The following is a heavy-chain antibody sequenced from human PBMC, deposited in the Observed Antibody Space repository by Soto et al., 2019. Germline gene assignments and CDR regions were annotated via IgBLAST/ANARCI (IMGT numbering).Heavy chain of an antibody. D-gene: IGHD5-12*01. CDR2: IIPIFGTA. CDR1: GGTFSSYA. V-gene: IGHV1-69*06. Sequence: SVKVSCKASGGTFSSYAISWVRQAPGQGLEWMGGIIPIFGTANYAQKFQGRVTITADKSTSTAYMELSSLRSEDTAVYYCARDENSGCDHYYYYGMDVWGQGTPVTVSS. CDR3: ARDENSGCDHYYYYGMDV. J-gene: IGHJ6*02.